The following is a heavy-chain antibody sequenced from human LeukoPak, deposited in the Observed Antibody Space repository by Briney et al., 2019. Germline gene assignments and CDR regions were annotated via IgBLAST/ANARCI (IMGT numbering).Heavy chain of an antibody. Sequence: GGSLRLSCAASGFIFSTYAMSWVRQAPGKGLEWVSSITSSGDNTYYADSVKGRFTISRDNAKNSLYLQMNSLRAEDTAVYYCARDPSGDTAMANFDYWGQGTLVTVSS. J-gene: IGHJ4*02. CDR1: GFIFSTYA. CDR2: ITSSGDNT. D-gene: IGHD5-18*01. CDR3: ARDPSGDTAMANFDY. V-gene: IGHV3-23*01.